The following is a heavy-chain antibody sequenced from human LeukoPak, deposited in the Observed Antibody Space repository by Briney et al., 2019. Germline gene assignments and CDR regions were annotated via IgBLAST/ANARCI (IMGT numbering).Heavy chain of an antibody. V-gene: IGHV4-39*01. Sequence: SETLSLTCTVSGDSISSSSYYWGWIRQPPGKGLEWIGTIYYSGSTYYNTSLKSRVTLSVDMSKNQFSLELSSVTAADTAVYFCARQGLRGSIVVVAFDSWGQGTPVTVSS. CDR1: GDSISSSSYY. J-gene: IGHJ4*02. CDR2: IYYSGST. CDR3: ARQGLRGSIVVVAFDS. D-gene: IGHD2-15*01.